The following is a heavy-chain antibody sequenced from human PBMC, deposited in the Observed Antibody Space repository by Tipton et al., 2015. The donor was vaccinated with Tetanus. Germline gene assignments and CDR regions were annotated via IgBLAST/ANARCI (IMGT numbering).Heavy chain of an antibody. D-gene: IGHD2-21*01. CDR2: IYYSGST. CDR1: GASISSGGYF. Sequence: TLSLTCSVSGASISSGGYFWNWIRHRPGKGLEWIGYIYYSGSTFYNPSLKSRVTISVDTSNNQFSLRLSSVTAADTAVYYCAREVYNGGFYSGVDSWGQGTLVTVSS. V-gene: IGHV4-31*03. CDR3: AREVYNGGFYSGVDS. J-gene: IGHJ4*02.